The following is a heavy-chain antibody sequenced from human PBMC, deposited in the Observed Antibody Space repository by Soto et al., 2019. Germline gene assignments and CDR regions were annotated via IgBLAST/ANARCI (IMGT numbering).Heavy chain of an antibody. CDR3: ARARTYFTMDV. V-gene: IGHV3-72*01. Sequence: EVELVESGGGLVQPGGSLRLFCAASGFTFSDHYMDWVRQAPGKWLEWVGRIKDKGNSYTTHYVVSVQGRFTFSRDDSKDSLYLQMNSLNTEDTAIYYCARARTYFTMDVWGQWTTVTVSS. J-gene: IGHJ6*02. D-gene: IGHD2-2*01. CDR2: IKDKGNSYTT. CDR1: GFTFSDHY.